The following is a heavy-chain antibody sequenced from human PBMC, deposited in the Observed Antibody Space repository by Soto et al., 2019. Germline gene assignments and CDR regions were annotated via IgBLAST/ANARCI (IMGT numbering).Heavy chain of an antibody. D-gene: IGHD3-3*01. CDR1: GGSFSGYY. CDR2: INHSGSS. J-gene: IGHJ4*02. V-gene: IGHV4-34*09. Sequence: PSETLSLTCAVYGGSFSGYYWSWIRQRPGKGQEWIGEINHSGSSNYNPSLKSRVTISVDTSKNQFSLKLSSVTAADTAVYYCAXGYDFWSGYFVFDYWGQGTLVTVSS. CDR3: AXGYDFWSGYFVFDY.